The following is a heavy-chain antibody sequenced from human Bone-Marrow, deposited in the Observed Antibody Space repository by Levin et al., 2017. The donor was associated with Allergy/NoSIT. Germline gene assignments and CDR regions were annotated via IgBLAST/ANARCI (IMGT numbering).Heavy chain of an antibody. CDR2: TYYRSRWYN. J-gene: IGHJ5*02. V-gene: IGHV6-1*01. CDR3: AGGINWFDP. CDR1: GDSISTNSGG. D-gene: IGHD1-26*01. Sequence: SQTLSLPCAISGDSISTNSGGWNWIRQSPSRGLEWLGRTYYRSRWYNDYAVSVTSRITIHPDTSKNQFSLHLNSVTPEDTAVYYCAGGINWFDPWGQGTLVTVSS.